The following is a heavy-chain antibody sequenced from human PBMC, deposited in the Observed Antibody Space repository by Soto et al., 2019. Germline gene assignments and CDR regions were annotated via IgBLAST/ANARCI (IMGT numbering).Heavy chain of an antibody. V-gene: IGHV4-4*07. CDR1: GGSISGRY. Sequence: SETLSLTCSVSGGSISGRYWSWIRLRPGRGLQLVGRGYISGTANYNPSLNRRGRVSVDTDRNSFSLRLDSVTAAETAVYYCARNFDIAATGTAFDPWGRGVLVTVSS. J-gene: IGHJ5*02. CDR3: ARNFDIAATGTAFDP. CDR2: GYISGTA. D-gene: IGHD6-13*01.